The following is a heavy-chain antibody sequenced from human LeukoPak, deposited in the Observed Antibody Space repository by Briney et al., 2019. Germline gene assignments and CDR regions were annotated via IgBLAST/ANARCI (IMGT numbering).Heavy chain of an antibody. Sequence: PGGSLRLSCAASGFTFSVYGINWVRQAPGKGLEWVAIIWYDGSNKYFAESVMGRFTISKDNSKNTVYLQMNSLRIEDTAVYHCARAGIGNALDYWGQGTQVTVSS. CDR3: ARAGIGNALDY. CDR1: GFTFSVYG. CDR2: IWYDGSNK. D-gene: IGHD2-2*01. V-gene: IGHV3-33*01. J-gene: IGHJ4*02.